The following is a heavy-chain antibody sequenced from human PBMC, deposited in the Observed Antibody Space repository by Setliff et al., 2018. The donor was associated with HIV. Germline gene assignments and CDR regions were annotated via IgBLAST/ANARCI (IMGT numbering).Heavy chain of an antibody. Sequence: PGGSLRLSCAASGFSFSSYWMSWVRQAPGKGLEWVANIKEDGSEKYYVDSVRGRFTISRDNANNSLYLQMNSLRAEDTAVYYCARDATRGGDMDVWAKGTTVTVSS. D-gene: IGHD2-15*01. CDR1: GFSFSSYW. CDR2: IKEDGSEK. J-gene: IGHJ6*03. CDR3: ARDATRGGDMDV. V-gene: IGHV3-7*01.